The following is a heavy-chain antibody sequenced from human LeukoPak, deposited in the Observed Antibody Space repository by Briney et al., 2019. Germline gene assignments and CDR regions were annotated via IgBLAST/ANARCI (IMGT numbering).Heavy chain of an antibody. J-gene: IGHJ4*02. CDR1: GGSISSYY. CDR3: ARDGTVTTGFDY. CDR2: IYYSGST. V-gene: IGHV4-59*12. D-gene: IGHD4-17*01. Sequence: SETLSLTCTVSGGSISSYYWSWIRQPPGKGLEWIGYIYYSGSTYYNPSLKSRVTISVDTSKNQFSLKLSSVTAADTAVYYCARDGTVTTGFDYWGQGTLVTVSS.